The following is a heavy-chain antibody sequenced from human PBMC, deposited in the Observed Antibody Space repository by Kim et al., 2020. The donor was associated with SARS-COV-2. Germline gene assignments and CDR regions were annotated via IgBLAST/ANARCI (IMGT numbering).Heavy chain of an antibody. J-gene: IGHJ4*02. CDR2: VHYSGST. V-gene: IGHV4-39*01. D-gene: IGHD2-8*01. CDR1: GGSISNTNYY. Sequence: SETLSLTCTVSGGSISNTNYYWGWIRQSPGKGLEWIGTVHYSGSTIYNPSLKSRVTMSVDTSKSQFSLKVSSVTAADTAVYYCARSVWRAQSNFDYWGQGTLVIVSS. CDR3: ARSVWRAQSNFDY.